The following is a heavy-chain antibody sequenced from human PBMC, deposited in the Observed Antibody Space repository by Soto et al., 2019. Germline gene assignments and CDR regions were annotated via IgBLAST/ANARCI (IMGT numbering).Heavy chain of an antibody. CDR1: GFTFSSYG. CDR3: AKDLTNNVVKSASGSYYRGIYYYGMDV. CDR2: ISYDGSNK. Sequence: QVQLVESGGGVVQPGRSLRLSCAASGFTFSSYGMHWVRQAPGKGLEWVAVISYDGSNKYYADSVKGRFTISRDNSKNTLYLQMNSLRAEDTAVYYCAKDLTNNVVKSASGSYYRGIYYYGMDVWGQGTTVTVSS. D-gene: IGHD3-10*01. V-gene: IGHV3-30*18. J-gene: IGHJ6*02.